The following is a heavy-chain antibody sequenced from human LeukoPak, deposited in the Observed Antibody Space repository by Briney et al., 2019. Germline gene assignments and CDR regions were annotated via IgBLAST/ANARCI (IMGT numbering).Heavy chain of an antibody. Sequence: SVKVSCKASGGTFSSYAISWVRQAPGQGLEWMGGIIPIFGTANYAQKFQGRVTITTDESTSTAYMELSSLRSEDTAVYYCARDRGYSYGSWYFGLWGRGTLVTVSS. D-gene: IGHD5-18*01. J-gene: IGHJ2*01. CDR2: IIPIFGTA. CDR3: ARDRGYSYGSWYFGL. CDR1: GGTFSSYA. V-gene: IGHV1-69*05.